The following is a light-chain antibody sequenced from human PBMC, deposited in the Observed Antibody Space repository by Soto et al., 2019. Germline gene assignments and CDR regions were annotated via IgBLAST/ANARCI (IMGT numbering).Light chain of an antibody. V-gene: IGLV2-23*01. CDR1: TSEVDIYNL. CDR3: SSYAGSNTVI. J-gene: IGLJ2*01. Sequence: QSVLTQPASVSGSPGQSVTLSCTGTTSEVDIYNLVSWYQQHPGKAPKLMIYEATKRPSGVSDRFSGSKSGNTTSLTISGLQTDDEADYYCSSYAGSNTVIFGGGTKLTVL. CDR2: EAT.